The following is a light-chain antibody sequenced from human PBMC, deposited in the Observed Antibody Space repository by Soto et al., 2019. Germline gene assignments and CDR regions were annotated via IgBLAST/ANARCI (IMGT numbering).Light chain of an antibody. CDR2: ENN. CDR3: GTWDSSLGAGV. CDR1: SSNIGNYY. Sequence: QSVLTQPPSVSASPGHKVTISCSGSSSNIGNYYVSWYQQLPETAPTHLIYENNKRPSGIPDRFSASKSGTSATLGITGLQTGDEADYYCGTWDSSLGAGVFGGGTKLTVL. V-gene: IGLV1-51*02. J-gene: IGLJ3*02.